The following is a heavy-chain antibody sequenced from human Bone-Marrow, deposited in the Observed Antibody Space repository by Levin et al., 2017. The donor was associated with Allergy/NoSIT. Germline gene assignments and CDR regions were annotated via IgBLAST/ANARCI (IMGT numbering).Heavy chain of an antibody. CDR1: GYSFTSYW. Sequence: GESLKISCKGSGYSFTSYWIGWVRQKPGKGLEWMGIIYPGNSETRYSPSFQGQVTISADKSISAAYLQWSSLKASDSAMYFCTRGDSSNWYGFWGQGTLVTVSS. CDR3: TRGDSSNWYGF. CDR2: IYPGNSET. V-gene: IGHV5-51*01. J-gene: IGHJ4*02. D-gene: IGHD6-13*01.